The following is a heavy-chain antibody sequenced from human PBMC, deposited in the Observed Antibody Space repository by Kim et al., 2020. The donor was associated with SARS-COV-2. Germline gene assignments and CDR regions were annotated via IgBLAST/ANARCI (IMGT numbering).Heavy chain of an antibody. D-gene: IGHD3-16*01. V-gene: IGHV3-15*01. Sequence: GGSLRLSCAVSGIPFSNAWFNWVRQAQGKGLEWVGRIKSRSDGGTGDLAAPVKGRFAISRDDSKNMLYLVMNSLRTDDSGVYYCTTVSMRWGQGTLVTVS. CDR1: GIPFSNAW. J-gene: IGHJ4*02. CDR3: TTVSMR. CDR2: IKSRSDGGTG.